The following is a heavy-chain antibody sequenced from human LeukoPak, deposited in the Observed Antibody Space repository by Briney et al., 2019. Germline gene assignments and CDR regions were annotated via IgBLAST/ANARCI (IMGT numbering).Heavy chain of an antibody. J-gene: IGHJ4*02. D-gene: IGHD3-10*01. Sequence: SQTLSLTCAISGDSISNNIAAWNWIRQSPSRGLEWLGRTYYRSQWLNDYAVSVKSRITINSDTSKNQFSLQMDSVTPEDTAVYYCARGSYGSGGYWGYYFDYWGQGILITVSS. CDR2: TYYRSQWLN. CDR1: GDSISNNIAA. V-gene: IGHV6-1*01. CDR3: ARGSYGSGGYWGYYFDY.